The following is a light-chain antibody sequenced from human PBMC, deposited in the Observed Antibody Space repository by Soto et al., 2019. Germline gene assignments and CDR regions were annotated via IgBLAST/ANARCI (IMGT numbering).Light chain of an antibody. CDR1: QSVSSSY. J-gene: IGKJ2*01. CDR3: QQYGSSPQT. Sequence: EIVLTQSPGTLSLSPGKRTTLSCRASQSVSSSYLAWYQQKPGQAPRLLIYAACSRATGIPDRFSGSGSGTDFTLTISRLEPEDFAVYYCQQYGSSPQTFGQGTKLEIK. CDR2: AAC. V-gene: IGKV3-20*01.